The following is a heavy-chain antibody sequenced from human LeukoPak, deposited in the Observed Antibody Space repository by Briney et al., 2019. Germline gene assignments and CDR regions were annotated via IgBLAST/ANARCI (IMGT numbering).Heavy chain of an antibody. CDR2: IKQDGSQK. Sequence: GGSLRLSCAASGFSFSNYWKNGVRQAPGKGLEWVGNIKQDGSQKYYGDSVKGRFTISRDNAQNSLYLQMNSLRVGDTAVYYCSRDYSASGSLDSWGQGTLVTVSS. V-gene: IGHV3-7*04. CDR1: GFSFSNYW. J-gene: IGHJ4*02. D-gene: IGHD3-10*01. CDR3: SRDYSASGSLDS.